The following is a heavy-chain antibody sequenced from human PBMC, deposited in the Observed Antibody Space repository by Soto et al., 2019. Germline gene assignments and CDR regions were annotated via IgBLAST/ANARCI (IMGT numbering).Heavy chain of an antibody. CDR3: ARLPRTTVAGTGTDS. Sequence: QLQLQESGPGLVKPSETLSLTCTVSGVSISSSDYFWGWIRQPPGKGLEWIASIHSSGRTFYNPSHKRRVTISVDTSQNQFSLELTSVTAADTAVYYCARLPRTTVAGTGTDSWGQGTLVTVSS. V-gene: IGHV4-39*01. J-gene: IGHJ4*02. D-gene: IGHD6-19*01. CDR2: IHSSGRT. CDR1: GVSISSSDYF.